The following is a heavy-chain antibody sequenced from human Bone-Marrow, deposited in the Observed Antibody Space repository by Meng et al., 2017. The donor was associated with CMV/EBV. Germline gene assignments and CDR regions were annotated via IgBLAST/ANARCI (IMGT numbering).Heavy chain of an antibody. CDR2: MHSKGAKT. CDR3: ARVGWYSSSPILGY. Sequence: KASESTFTSYDINWVRQATGQGLEWMGWMHSKGAKTGYAQQSQGRDNMTRNTSISTDYMELSSLISEHTAVYYCARVGWYSSSPILGYWGQGTLVTVSS. CDR1: ESTFTSYD. D-gene: IGHD6-13*01. V-gene: IGHV1-8*01. J-gene: IGHJ4*02.